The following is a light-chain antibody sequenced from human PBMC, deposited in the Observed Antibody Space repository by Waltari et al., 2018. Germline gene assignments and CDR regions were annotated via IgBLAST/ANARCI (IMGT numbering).Light chain of an antibody. Sequence: DIVMTQSPDSLSVSLGERATINCKSSLSILHSSENNNYLGWYTQKSGQSPKLLIYGASTRESGVPDRFSGSGSGTDFTLTISSLQAEEVAVYYCQQYYRTPFTFGPGTKVDIK. CDR1: LSILHSSENNNY. CDR2: GAS. V-gene: IGKV4-1*01. CDR3: QQYYRTPFT. J-gene: IGKJ3*01.